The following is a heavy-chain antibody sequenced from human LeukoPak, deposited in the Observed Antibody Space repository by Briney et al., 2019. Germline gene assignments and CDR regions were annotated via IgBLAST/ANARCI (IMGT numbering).Heavy chain of an antibody. Sequence: GGSLRLSCAASGFTFSSYSMNWVRQAPGKGLEWVSYISSSSSTIYYADSVKGRFTISRDNAKNSLYLQMNSLGAEDTAVYYCARASGSGSFYWGQGTLVTVSS. D-gene: IGHD3-10*01. J-gene: IGHJ4*02. CDR3: ARASGSGSFY. CDR1: GFTFSSYS. CDR2: ISSSSSTI. V-gene: IGHV3-48*04.